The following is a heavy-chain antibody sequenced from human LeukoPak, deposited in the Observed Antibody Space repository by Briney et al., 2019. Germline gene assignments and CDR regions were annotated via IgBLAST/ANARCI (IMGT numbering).Heavy chain of an antibody. CDR3: ASCTYYDILTGYPWPIDY. Sequence: PGRSLRLSCAASGFTFSSYGMHWVRQAPGKGLEWVAVIWYDGSNKYYADSVKGRFTISRDNSKNTLYLQMNSLRAEDTAVYYCASCTYYDILTGYPWPIDYWGQRTLVTVSS. CDR1: GFTFSSYG. V-gene: IGHV3-33*01. CDR2: IWYDGSNK. J-gene: IGHJ4*02. D-gene: IGHD3-9*01.